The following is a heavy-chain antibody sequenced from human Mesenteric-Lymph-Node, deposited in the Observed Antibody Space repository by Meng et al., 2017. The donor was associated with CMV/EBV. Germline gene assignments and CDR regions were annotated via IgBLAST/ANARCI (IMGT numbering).Heavy chain of an antibody. CDR2: IKQDGSEK. J-gene: IGHJ4*02. D-gene: IGHD6-13*01. Sequence: GGSLRLSCAASGFTFSSYWMSWVRQAPGKGLEWVANIKQDGSEKYYVDSVKGRFTISRDSSKKTVYLQMDSLRAEDTALYYCAKGGGIVTAGYYFDSWGQGTLVTVSS. CDR1: GFTFSSYW. CDR3: AKGGGIVTAGYYFDS. V-gene: IGHV3-7*01.